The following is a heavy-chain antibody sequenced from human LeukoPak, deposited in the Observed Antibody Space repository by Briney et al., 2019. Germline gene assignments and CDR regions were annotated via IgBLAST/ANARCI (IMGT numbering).Heavy chain of an antibody. CDR2: ISSSGDTI. J-gene: IGHJ4*02. CDR1: GFTFRDYY. V-gene: IGHV3-11*04. CDR3: ARDLTYVTISPC. Sequence: PGGSLRLSCAASGFTFRDYYMTWMRQAPGKGLEWLSYISSSGDTIYYADSVKGRFTISKDNAKNSLYLQMNSLRAEDTAVYYCARDLTYVTISPCWGQGTLVTVSS. D-gene: IGHD3-3*01.